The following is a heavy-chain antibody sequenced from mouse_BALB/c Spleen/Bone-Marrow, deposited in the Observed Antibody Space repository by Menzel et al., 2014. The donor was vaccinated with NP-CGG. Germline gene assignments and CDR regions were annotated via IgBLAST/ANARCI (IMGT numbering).Heavy chain of an antibody. CDR1: GYTFSSSL. CDR3: AREAYYGPYY. Sequence: QVQLQQSGSELVKPGASVQLSCRASGYTFSSSLLVWLQQKPGQGLVWLDSLNPRNGRSNYTEKFKIKATLTLEKSSSTAYMQLRSLTSEEAAVDYCAREAYYGPYYWGQGTTPTGSS. CDR2: LNPRNGRS. D-gene: IGHD1-2*01. J-gene: IGHJ2*01. V-gene: IGHV1S81*02.